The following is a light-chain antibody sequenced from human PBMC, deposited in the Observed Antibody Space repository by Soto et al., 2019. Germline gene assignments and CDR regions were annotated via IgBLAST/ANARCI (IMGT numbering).Light chain of an antibody. CDR2: GAS. J-gene: IGKJ1*01. CDR3: QQYGSSPWT. CDR1: QSVSSSY. V-gene: IGKV3-20*01. Sequence: EIVLTQSPGTLSLSPGERATLSCRASQSVSSSYLAWYQQKPGQAPRLLIYGASSRATGIPDRFSRSGSGTDFTITISRLEPEDFAVYYCQQYGSSPWTFGQGTKVEIK.